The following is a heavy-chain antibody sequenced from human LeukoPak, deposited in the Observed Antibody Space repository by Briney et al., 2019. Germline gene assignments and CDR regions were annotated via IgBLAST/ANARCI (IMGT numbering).Heavy chain of an antibody. D-gene: IGHD3-16*01. J-gene: IGHJ4*02. CDR3: TRDVIYDSAIYSYGDS. Sequence: GGSLRLSCTASGFTFSITYMAWVRQAPGKGLEWVSVMYRHGGTAYADSVQGRFSISRDNSKNRVDLQMNSLRAEDTAVYYCTRDVIYDSAIYSYGDSWGQGTPVTVSS. CDR2: MYRHGGT. CDR1: GFTFSITY. V-gene: IGHV3-66*01.